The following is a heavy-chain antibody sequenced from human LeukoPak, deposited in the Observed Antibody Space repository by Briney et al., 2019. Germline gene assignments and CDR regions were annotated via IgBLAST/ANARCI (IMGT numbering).Heavy chain of an antibody. Sequence: GGSLKISCKGSGYRFTNYWIGWVRQMPGKGLELMGSIYPGDSDIRYSPSLQGQVTISADKSFTTAYLQWRSLKASDTAIYYCTRQGVYYSDSSAFYYWGQGTRVTVSS. CDR1: GYRFTNYW. J-gene: IGHJ4*02. D-gene: IGHD3-22*01. CDR3: TRQGVYYSDSSAFYY. V-gene: IGHV5-51*01. CDR2: IYPGDSDI.